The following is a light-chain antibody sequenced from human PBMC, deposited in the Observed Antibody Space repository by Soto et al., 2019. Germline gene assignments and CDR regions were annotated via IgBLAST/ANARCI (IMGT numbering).Light chain of an antibody. J-gene: IGKJ4*01. V-gene: IGKV1-12*01. CDR3: QQADSFPLS. CDR2: AAS. Sequence: DIQMTQSPSSVSASIGDRVTISCRASQSIYKWLVWYQQKPGKAPKLLIYAASSLQSGVPSRFSRSGYWTAFTLTISSLQPEDFATYYCQQADSFPLSFGGGTKVEI. CDR1: QSIYKW.